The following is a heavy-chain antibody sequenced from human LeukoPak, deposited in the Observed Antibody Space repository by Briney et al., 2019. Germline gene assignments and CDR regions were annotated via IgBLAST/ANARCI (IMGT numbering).Heavy chain of an antibody. CDR3: ARRLGSGWYNAFDI. CDR2: ISAYNGNT. D-gene: IGHD6-19*01. CDR1: GYTFTSYA. Sequence: ASVKVSCKTSGYTFTSYAISWVRQAPGQGLEWMGWISAYNGNTDYAQKFQGRVTMTTDTSTSTAYMELRSLRSDDTAVYYCARRLGSGWYNAFDIWGQGTMVTVSS. J-gene: IGHJ3*02. V-gene: IGHV1-18*01.